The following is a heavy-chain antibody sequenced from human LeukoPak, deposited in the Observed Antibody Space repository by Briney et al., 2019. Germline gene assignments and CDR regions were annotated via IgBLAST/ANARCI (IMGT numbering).Heavy chain of an antibody. Sequence: GGSLRLSCAASGFTFSSYAMHWVRQAPGKGLEWVAVISYDGSNKYYADSVKGRFTISRDNSKNTLYLQMNSLRAEDTAVYYCASGRELLTYYYYGMDVWGQGTTVTVSS. V-gene: IGHV3-30-3*01. CDR2: ISYDGSNK. J-gene: IGHJ6*02. CDR1: GFTFSSYA. D-gene: IGHD1-26*01. CDR3: ASGRELLTYYYYGMDV.